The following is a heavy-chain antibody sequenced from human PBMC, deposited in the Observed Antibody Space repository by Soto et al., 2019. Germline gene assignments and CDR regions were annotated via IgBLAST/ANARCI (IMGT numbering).Heavy chain of an antibody. CDR1: GFTFSSYA. Sequence: VQLVESGGGVVQPGRSLRLSCAASGFTFSSYAMHWVRQAPGKGLEWVAVISYDGSNKYYADSVKGRFTISRDNSKNTLYLQMNSLRAEDTAVYYCAREGRVSYYYGSGNLYGMDVWGQGTTVTVSS. V-gene: IGHV3-30-3*01. CDR2: ISYDGSNK. D-gene: IGHD3-10*01. J-gene: IGHJ6*02. CDR3: AREGRVSYYYGSGNLYGMDV.